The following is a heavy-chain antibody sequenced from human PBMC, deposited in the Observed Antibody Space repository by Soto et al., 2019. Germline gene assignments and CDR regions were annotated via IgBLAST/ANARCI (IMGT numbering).Heavy chain of an antibody. Sequence: ASVKVSCKASGYTFTSYGISWVRQAPGQGLEWMGWISAYNGNTNYAQKLQGRVTMTTDTSTSTAYMELRSLRSDDTAVYYCARVKAYYYDSSGYPRNPFDYWGQGTLV. D-gene: IGHD3-22*01. J-gene: IGHJ4*02. CDR3: ARVKAYYYDSSGYPRNPFDY. CDR1: GYTFTSYG. CDR2: ISAYNGNT. V-gene: IGHV1-18*01.